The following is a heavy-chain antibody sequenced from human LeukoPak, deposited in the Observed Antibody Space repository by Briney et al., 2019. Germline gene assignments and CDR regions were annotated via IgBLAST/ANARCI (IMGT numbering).Heavy chain of an antibody. Sequence: PGGSLRLSCAASGFTFSDYYMTWIRQAPGKGLEWVSYISSSGTSIYFADSVKGRFTISRDNAKSSQHLQMSSLRAEDTAVYYCVRQFAGSEDYWGQGTLDTVSS. CDR3: VRQFAGSEDY. CDR2: ISSSGTSI. V-gene: IGHV3-11*01. CDR1: GFTFSDYY. D-gene: IGHD1-14*01. J-gene: IGHJ4*02.